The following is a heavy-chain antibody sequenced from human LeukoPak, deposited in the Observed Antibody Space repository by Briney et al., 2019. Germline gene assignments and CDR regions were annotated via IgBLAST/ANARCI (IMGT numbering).Heavy chain of an antibody. CDR1: GFTFSNAW. J-gene: IGHJ4*02. CDR2: IKSKTDGGTT. Sequence: PGGSLRLSCAASGFTFSNAWMSWVRQAPGKGLESVGRIKSKTDGGTTDYAAPVKGRFTISRDDSKNTLYLQMNSLKTEDTAVYYCRGHNYDILTGYFTFDYWGQGTLVTVSS. CDR3: RGHNYDILTGYFTFDY. D-gene: IGHD3-9*01. V-gene: IGHV3-15*01.